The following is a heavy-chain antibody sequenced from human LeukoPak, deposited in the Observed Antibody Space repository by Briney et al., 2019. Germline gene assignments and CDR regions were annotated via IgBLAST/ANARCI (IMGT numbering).Heavy chain of an antibody. V-gene: IGHV3-30*18. J-gene: IGHJ6*02. Sequence: GGSLTLSCSASGFTYSSFRMLWLRQAPGKGLEWVAVISYDGSNKYYADSVKGRFTISRDNSKNTLYLQMNSLRAEDTAVYYCAKDLATVTTPTRGMDGWGQGTTVTVS. CDR3: AKDLATVTTPTRGMDG. D-gene: IGHD4-17*01. CDR1: GFTYSSFR. CDR2: ISYDGSNK.